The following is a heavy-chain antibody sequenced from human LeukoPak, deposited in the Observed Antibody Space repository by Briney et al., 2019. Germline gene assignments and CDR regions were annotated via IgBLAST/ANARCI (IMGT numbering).Heavy chain of an antibody. CDR3: ARDETYEIFFNVDY. CDR1: GGTFSSYA. J-gene: IGHJ4*02. CDR2: ISGSTGDT. D-gene: IGHD5-12*01. Sequence: ASVKVSCKASGGTFSSYAISWVRQAPGEGPEWMGWISGSTGDTNYAQKFQGRVTMTADTSSSTAYMELRSLRLDDMAVYYCARDETYEIFFNVDYWGQGTLVTVSS. V-gene: IGHV1-18*03.